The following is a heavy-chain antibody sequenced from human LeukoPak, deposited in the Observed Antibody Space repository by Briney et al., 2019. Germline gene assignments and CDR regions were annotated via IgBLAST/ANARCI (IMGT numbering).Heavy chain of an antibody. CDR2: INHSGST. Sequence: SETLSLTCNVSGGSVSSSSYYWGWIRQPPGKGLEWIGEINHSGSTNYNPSLKSRVTISVDTSKNQFSLKLSSVTAADTAVYYCARGRGYCSSTSCSPLFYWGQGTLVTVSS. V-gene: IGHV4-39*07. D-gene: IGHD2-2*01. CDR1: GGSVSSSSYY. CDR3: ARGRGYCSSTSCSPLFY. J-gene: IGHJ4*02.